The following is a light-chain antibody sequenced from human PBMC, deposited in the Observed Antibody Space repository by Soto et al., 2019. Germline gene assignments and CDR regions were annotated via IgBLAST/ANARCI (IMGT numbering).Light chain of an antibody. CDR1: QSVNTY. Sequence: EIVLTQSPATLSLSPGERATLSCRASQSVNTYLAWYQLKPGQAPRLLMYDASNRATGIPARFIGSGSGTDFTLTISRLEPEDFAVYYCQKRSNWPLTFGGGTKVEIK. CDR3: QKRSNWPLT. CDR2: DAS. V-gene: IGKV3-11*01. J-gene: IGKJ4*01.